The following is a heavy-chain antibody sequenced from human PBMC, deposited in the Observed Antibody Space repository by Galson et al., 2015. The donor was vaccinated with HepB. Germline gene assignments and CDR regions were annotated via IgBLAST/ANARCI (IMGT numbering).Heavy chain of an antibody. V-gene: IGHV3-30*04. Sequence: SLRLSCAASGFTFSSYAMHWVRQAPGKGLEWVAVISYDGSNKYYADSVKGRFTISRDNSKNTLYLQLNSLRAEDTAVYYCARETTMVRGVSYYYGMDVWGQGTTVTVSS. CDR1: GFTFSSYA. CDR3: ARETTMVRGVSYYYGMDV. CDR2: ISYDGSNK. J-gene: IGHJ6*02. D-gene: IGHD3-10*01.